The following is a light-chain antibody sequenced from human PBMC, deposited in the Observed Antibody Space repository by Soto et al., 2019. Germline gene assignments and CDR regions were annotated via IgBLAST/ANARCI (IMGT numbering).Light chain of an antibody. CDR3: AAWDDSLNGWV. CDR1: SSNMKYNT. Sequence: QSVLTQPPSASGTPGQRVIISCSGSSSNMKYNTVHWYQQLPGTAPKLLISSNNQRPSGVPDRFSGSKSGTSASLAISGLQSEDEADYHCAAWDDSLNGWVFGGGTQLTVL. V-gene: IGLV1-44*01. CDR2: SNN. J-gene: IGLJ3*02.